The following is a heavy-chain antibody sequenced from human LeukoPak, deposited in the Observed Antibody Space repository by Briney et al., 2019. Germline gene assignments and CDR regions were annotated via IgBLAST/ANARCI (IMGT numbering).Heavy chain of an antibody. D-gene: IGHD3-10*01. CDR3: ARVRQGICDY. CDR1: GGSISSGGYS. Sequence: SETLSLTCAVSGGSISSGGYSWSWIRQPPGKGPEWIGDIYYTGNTNYNPSLKSRVTISLDTSKSQFSLKLSSVTAADTAVYYCARVRQGICDYWGQGTLVTVSS. CDR2: IYYTGNT. J-gene: IGHJ4*02. V-gene: IGHV4-61*08.